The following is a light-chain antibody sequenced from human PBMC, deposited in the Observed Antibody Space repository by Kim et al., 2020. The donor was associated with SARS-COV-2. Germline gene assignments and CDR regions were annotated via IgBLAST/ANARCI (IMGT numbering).Light chain of an antibody. CDR2: DVS. J-gene: IGLJ1*01. CDR1: SSDVGSYNF. V-gene: IGLV2-14*03. CDR3: ISYTRSSSYV. Sequence: QSVLTQPASVSGSPGQSITISCTGTSSDVGSYNFVSWYQQHPGKAPQLMIYDVSNRPSGVSNRFSGSKSGNTASLTISGLQAEDEADYYCISYTRSSSYVFGTGTKVTVL.